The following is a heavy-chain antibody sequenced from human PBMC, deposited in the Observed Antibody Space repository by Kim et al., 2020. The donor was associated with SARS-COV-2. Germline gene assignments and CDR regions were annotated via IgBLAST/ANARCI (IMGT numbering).Heavy chain of an antibody. CDR2: IIPIFGTA. J-gene: IGHJ5*02. Sequence: SVKVSCKASGGTFSSYAISWVRQAPGQGLEWMGGIIPIFGTANYAQKFQGRVTITADESTSTAYMELSSLRSEDTAVYYCARCPWWGSSSEDVGWFDPWGQGTLVTVSS. CDR1: GGTFSSYA. V-gene: IGHV1-69*13. D-gene: IGHD6-6*01. CDR3: ARCPWWGSSSEDVGWFDP.